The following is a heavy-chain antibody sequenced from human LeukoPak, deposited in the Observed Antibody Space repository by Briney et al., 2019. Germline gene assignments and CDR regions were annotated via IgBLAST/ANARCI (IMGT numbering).Heavy chain of an antibody. CDR1: GASISSYY. Sequence: SETLSLTCTVSGASISSYYWNWIRQTAGKGLEWIGRNYITGSETTNYNPSLKSRVTMSIDTSKNQFSLKLTSVTAADTAVYYCARIIGPRGASDLWGQGILVTVSS. D-gene: IGHD3/OR15-3a*01. J-gene: IGHJ5*02. V-gene: IGHV4-4*07. CDR2: NYITGSETT. CDR3: ARIIGPRGASDL.